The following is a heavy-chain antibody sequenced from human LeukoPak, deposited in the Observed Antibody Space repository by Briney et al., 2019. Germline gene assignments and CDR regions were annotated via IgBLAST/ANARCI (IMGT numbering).Heavy chain of an antibody. J-gene: IGHJ4*02. D-gene: IGHD2-15*01. CDR1: GFTFSNYW. CDR2: INKDGSSV. V-gene: IGHV3-74*01. Sequence: GGSLRLSCAASGFTFSNYWMHWVRQAPGKGLVWVSRINKDGSSVLYADSVKGRFTVSRDNAKNTLHLQMKSLGAEDTAVYYCARDGVSTVDFDYWGQGTLVTVS. CDR3: ARDGVSTVDFDY.